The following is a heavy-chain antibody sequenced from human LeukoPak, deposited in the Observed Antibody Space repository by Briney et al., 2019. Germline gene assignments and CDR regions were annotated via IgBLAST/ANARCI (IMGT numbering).Heavy chain of an antibody. Sequence: GASVKVSCKASGYTFTSYGISWVRQAPGQGLEWMGWISAYNGNTNYAQKLQGRVTMTTDTSTSTAYMELRSLRSDDTAVYYCAREWYSSSWYNAFDIWGQGTMVTVSS. D-gene: IGHD6-13*01. J-gene: IGHJ3*02. V-gene: IGHV1-18*01. CDR1: GYTFTSYG. CDR3: AREWYSSSWYNAFDI. CDR2: ISAYNGNT.